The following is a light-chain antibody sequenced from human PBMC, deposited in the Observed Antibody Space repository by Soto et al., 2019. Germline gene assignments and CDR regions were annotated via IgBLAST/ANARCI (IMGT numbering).Light chain of an antibody. J-gene: IGLJ7*01. Sequence: QSVLTQPPSVSGAPGQRVTISCTGSSSNIGAGYDVHWYQQLPGTAPKLLIYGNSNRPSGVPDRFSGSKSGTSASLAITGLQAEDGADYYCQSYDSSLSGYVFGTGTQLTVL. V-gene: IGLV1-40*01. CDR1: SSNIGAGYD. CDR3: QSYDSSLSGYV. CDR2: GNS.